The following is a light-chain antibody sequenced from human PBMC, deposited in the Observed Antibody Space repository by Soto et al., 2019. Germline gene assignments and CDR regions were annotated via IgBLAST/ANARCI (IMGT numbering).Light chain of an antibody. J-gene: IGKJ1*01. CDR3: KQSYSNPIT. CDR1: QSISSY. Sequence: DIQMTQSPSSLSASVGKRVNITRGASQSISSYLNWYQQKPGKAHKLLIYAASSLQSGVPLRFSGSGSGTDFTLTISSLQPEESATYYCKQSYSNPITVGKGTKVDIK. CDR2: AAS. V-gene: IGKV1-39*01.